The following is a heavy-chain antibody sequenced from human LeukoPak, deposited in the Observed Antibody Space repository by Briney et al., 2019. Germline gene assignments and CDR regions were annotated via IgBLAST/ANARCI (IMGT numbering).Heavy chain of an antibody. Sequence: SETLSLTCAVYGGSFSGYYWSWIRQPPGKGLEWIGEINHSGSTNYNPSLKSRVTISVDTSKNQFSLKLSSVTAADTAVYYCAREAGQNYYYYYYMDVWGKGTTVTVSS. V-gene: IGHV4-34*01. CDR2: INHSGST. J-gene: IGHJ6*03. D-gene: IGHD6-13*01. CDR3: AREAGQNYYYYYYMDV. CDR1: GGSFSGYY.